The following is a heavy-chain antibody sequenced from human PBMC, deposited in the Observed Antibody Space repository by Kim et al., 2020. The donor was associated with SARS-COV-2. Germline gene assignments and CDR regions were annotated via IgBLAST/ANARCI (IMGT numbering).Heavy chain of an antibody. V-gene: IGHV3-30*18. CDR1: GFTFSTHV. J-gene: IGHJ4*02. CDR2: LSPDGSHS. CDR3: AKDLTNNWSFDS. D-gene: IGHD1-1*01. Sequence: GGSLRLSCSVSGFTFSTHVMRWVRQAPGKGLEWVASLSPDGSHSYYADSVKGRFTISRDNSKNTLFLQMNILSTEDTAVYYCAKDLTNNWSFDSWGQGTLVTVSS.